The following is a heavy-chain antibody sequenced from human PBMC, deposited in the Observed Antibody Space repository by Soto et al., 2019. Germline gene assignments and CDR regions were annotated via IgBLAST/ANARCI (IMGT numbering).Heavy chain of an antibody. V-gene: IGHV4-39*01. CDR2: MYYSGTT. J-gene: IGHJ5*02. Sequence: SETLSLTCTVSGGSVSSGNYYWNWIRQTPGKGLEWIGSMYYSGTTYYNPSLKSRVTISVDTSKNQFTLKLISVTAADTAVYYCAVVDSTGNWFDPWGEGALVTVSS. CDR1: GGSVSSGNYY. CDR3: AVVDSTGNWFDP. D-gene: IGHD6-25*01.